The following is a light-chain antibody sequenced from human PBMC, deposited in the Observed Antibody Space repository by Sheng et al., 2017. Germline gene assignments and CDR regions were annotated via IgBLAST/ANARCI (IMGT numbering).Light chain of an antibody. V-gene: IGKV1-5*03. CDR3: QQYNTYFPT. J-gene: IGKJ3*01. Sequence: DIQMTQSPSTLSASVGDRVTITCRASQSIGSWLAWLQQKPGKAPNLLIYKASSLESGVPSRFSGSGSGTEFTLTISSLQPDDFAIYFCQQYNTYFPTFGPGTKVDIK. CDR1: QSIGSW. CDR2: KAS.